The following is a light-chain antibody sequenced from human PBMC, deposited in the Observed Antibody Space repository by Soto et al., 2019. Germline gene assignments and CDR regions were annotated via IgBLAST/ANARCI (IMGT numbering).Light chain of an antibody. Sequence: HSVLTQPPSVSAAPGQKVTISCSGSISNIGNNFVSWYRHLPGSAPKLLIYDINQRPSEIPDRFSGSKSGTSATLDIAGLQTGDEADYYCGTWDSSLSSVVFGGGTKVTVL. CDR3: GTWDSSLSSVV. CDR2: DIN. V-gene: IGLV1-51*01. CDR1: ISNIGNNF. J-gene: IGLJ2*01.